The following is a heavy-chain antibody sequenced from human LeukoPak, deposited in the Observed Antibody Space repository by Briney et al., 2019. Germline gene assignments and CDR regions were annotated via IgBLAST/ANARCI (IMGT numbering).Heavy chain of an antibody. Sequence: GGSLRLSCAASGFTFDDYAMHWVRQAPGKGLEWASGISWNSGSIGYADSVKGRFTISRDNAKNSLYLQMNSLRAEDTALYYCARSHYYDSSGYNDYWGQGTLVAVSS. J-gene: IGHJ4*02. D-gene: IGHD3-22*01. CDR1: GFTFDDYA. CDR3: ARSHYYDSSGYNDY. V-gene: IGHV3-9*01. CDR2: ISWNSGSI.